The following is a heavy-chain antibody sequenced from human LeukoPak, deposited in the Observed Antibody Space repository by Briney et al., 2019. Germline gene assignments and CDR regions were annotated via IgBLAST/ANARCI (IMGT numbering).Heavy chain of an antibody. CDR3: ATAPPYYYDSSGYSMMTFDI. J-gene: IGHJ3*02. CDR1: GYTFSSYY. CDR2: INPRGGST. Sequence: ASVKVSCKASGYTFSSYYMHWVRQAPGQGLEWMGIINPRGGSTSYAQKFQGRVTITADKSTSTAYMELSSLRSEDTAVYYCATAPPYYYDSSGYSMMTFDIWGQGTMVTVSS. V-gene: IGHV1-46*01. D-gene: IGHD3-22*01.